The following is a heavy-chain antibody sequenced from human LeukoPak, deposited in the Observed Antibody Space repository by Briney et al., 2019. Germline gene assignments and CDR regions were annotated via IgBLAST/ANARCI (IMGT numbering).Heavy chain of an antibody. CDR3: ARGVYIAAAQYGY. CDR2: IYYSGTT. J-gene: IGHJ4*02. Sequence: SETLSLTCTVSGGSISNYYWSWIRQPPGKGLEWIGYIYYSGTTNYNPSLKSRVTISVDTSKIQFSLKLSSVTAADTAVYYCARGVYIAAAQYGYWGQGTLVTVSS. D-gene: IGHD6-13*01. V-gene: IGHV4-59*01. CDR1: GGSISNYY.